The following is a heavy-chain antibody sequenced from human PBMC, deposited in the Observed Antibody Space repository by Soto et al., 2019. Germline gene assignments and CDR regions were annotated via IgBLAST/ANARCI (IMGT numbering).Heavy chain of an antibody. Sequence: GGSLRLSCAASGFVFNMYWMHWVRQVPGEGPEWATRINDDGTRTDYADSAKGRFTISRDNAKDILYLQMNALRVDDTAVYYCIRGPRPSSVGTGAFWGQGTLVTVSS. D-gene: IGHD3-10*01. CDR3: IRGPRPSSVGTGAF. CDR2: INDDGTRT. V-gene: IGHV3-74*01. CDR1: GFVFNMYW. J-gene: IGHJ4*02.